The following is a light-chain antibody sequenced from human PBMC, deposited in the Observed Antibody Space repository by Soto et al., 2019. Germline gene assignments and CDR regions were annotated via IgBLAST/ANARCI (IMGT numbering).Light chain of an antibody. J-gene: IGKJ4*01. CDR2: DAS. Sequence: EIVLTQSPATLSLSPGERATLSCRASQSVSSYLAWYQQKPGQAPRLLIYDASIRATGIPARFSGSGSGTDFTLTIGSLELEGFAVYYCQQRSNWLTFGGGTKVEIK. V-gene: IGKV3-11*01. CDR1: QSVSSY. CDR3: QQRSNWLT.